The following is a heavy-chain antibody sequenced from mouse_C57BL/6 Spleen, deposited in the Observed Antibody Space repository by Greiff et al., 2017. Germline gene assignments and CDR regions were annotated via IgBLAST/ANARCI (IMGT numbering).Heavy chain of an antibody. D-gene: IGHD1-1*01. CDR2: INPYNGGT. V-gene: IGHV1-19*01. CDR3: ARGSNLYYYAMDY. CDR1: GYTFTDYY. Sequence: VQLQQSGPVLVKPGASVKMSCKASGYTFTDYYMNWVKQSHGKSLEWIGVINPYNGGTSYNQKFKGKATLTVDKSSSTAYMELNSLTSEDSAVYYCARGSNLYYYAMDYWGQGTSVTGSA. J-gene: IGHJ4*01.